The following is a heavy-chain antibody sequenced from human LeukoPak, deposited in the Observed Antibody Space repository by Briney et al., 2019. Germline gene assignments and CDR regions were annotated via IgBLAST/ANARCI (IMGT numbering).Heavy chain of an antibody. CDR2: IYYSGST. CDR1: GYSISSGYY. Sequence: PSETLSLTCTVSGYSISSGYYWGWIRQPPGKGLEWIGSIYYSGSTYYNPSLKSRVTISVDTSKNQFSLKLSSVTAADTAVYYCATIVVVITDTRPDYWGQGTLVTVSS. CDR3: ATIVVVITDTRPDY. D-gene: IGHD3-22*01. J-gene: IGHJ4*02. V-gene: IGHV4-38-2*02.